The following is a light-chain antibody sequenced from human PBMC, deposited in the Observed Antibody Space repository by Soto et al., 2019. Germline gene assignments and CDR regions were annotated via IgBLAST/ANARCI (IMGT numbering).Light chain of an antibody. CDR2: GNS. CDR1: HTIATS. Sequence: IQMTQSPSSLSASVGDGVTLTCRASHTIATSLTWYQQKTGQVPEVLIYGNSRLHVVVTSRFTGSGYGTDFTLTINNLQPEYFAIDYCQQVYYYTHTFGQGTKLEVK. V-gene: IGKV1-39*01. CDR3: QQVYYYTHT. J-gene: IGKJ2*01.